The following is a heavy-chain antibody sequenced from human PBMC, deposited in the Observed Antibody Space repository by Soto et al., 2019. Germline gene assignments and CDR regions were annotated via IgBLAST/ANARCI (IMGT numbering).Heavy chain of an antibody. J-gene: IGHJ4*02. CDR3: ARGGYNWNDVTDY. V-gene: IGHV4-59*01. D-gene: IGHD1-20*01. CDR2: IYYRGST. CDR1: GGSISNYY. Sequence: PSETLSLTCIVAGGSISNYYWSWIRQPPGKGLEWIGYIYYRGSTNYNPSLKSRVTISVDTSKNQFSLKLSSVTAADTAVYYCARGGYNWNDVTDYWGQGTLVTVS.